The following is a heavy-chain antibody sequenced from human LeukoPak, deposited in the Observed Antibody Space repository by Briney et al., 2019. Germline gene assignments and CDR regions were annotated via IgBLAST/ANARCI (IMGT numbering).Heavy chain of an antibody. Sequence: PGGSLRLSCAASGFTFSSYAMSWVRQAPGKGLEWVSAISGSGGSTYYADSVKGRFTISRDNSKNTLYLQMNSLRAEDTAVYYCAKDLWLECSSTSCYTLLGDAFDIWGQGTMVTVSS. J-gene: IGHJ3*02. CDR1: GFTFSSYA. CDR3: AKDLWLECSSTSCYTLLGDAFDI. V-gene: IGHV3-23*01. CDR2: ISGSGGST. D-gene: IGHD2-2*02.